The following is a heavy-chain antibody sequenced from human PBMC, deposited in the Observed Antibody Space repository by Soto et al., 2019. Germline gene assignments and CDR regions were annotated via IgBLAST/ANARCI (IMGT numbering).Heavy chain of an antibody. V-gene: IGHV4-59*01. J-gene: IGHJ6*03. CDR2: IYYTGST. D-gene: IGHD3-16*02. CDR1: GVSISSYY. Sequence: PSETLSLTCTVSGVSISSYYWSWIRQSPGKGLEWIGYIYYTGSTNYNPSLESRVAMSIDTSKNQFSLQLTSVSAADTAVYYCASYRREVHYFMDVWGTGTAVTAP. CDR3: ASYRREVHYFMDV.